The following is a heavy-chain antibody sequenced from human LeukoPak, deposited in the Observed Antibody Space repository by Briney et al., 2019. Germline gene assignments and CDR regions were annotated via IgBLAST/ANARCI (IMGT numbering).Heavy chain of an antibody. D-gene: IGHD4-11*01. J-gene: IGHJ4*02. CDR2: IISDGSSA. V-gene: IGHV3-74*01. CDR3: VRDSNYHPDC. Sequence: GGSLRLSCAASGFTFGDYWMHWVRQAPGKGLVWVSRIISDGSSASYADSVKGRFTMSRDNAKNMLHLQMNSLRVEDTAVYYCVRDSNYHPDCWGQGTLVTVSS. CDR1: GFTFGDYW.